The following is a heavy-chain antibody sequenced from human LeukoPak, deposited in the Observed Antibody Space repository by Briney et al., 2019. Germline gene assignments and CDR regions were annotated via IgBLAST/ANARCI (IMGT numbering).Heavy chain of an antibody. CDR2: IRYDGSNQ. Sequence: PGGSLRLSCAASGFTFSSYGMHWVRQAPGKGLEWVAFIRYDGSNQYYADSVKGRFTISRDNSKNTLYLQMNSLRAEDTAVYYCAKGRPYYYDSSGALAFDIWGQGTMVTVSS. J-gene: IGHJ3*02. CDR1: GFTFSSYG. D-gene: IGHD3-22*01. CDR3: AKGRPYYYDSSGALAFDI. V-gene: IGHV3-30*02.